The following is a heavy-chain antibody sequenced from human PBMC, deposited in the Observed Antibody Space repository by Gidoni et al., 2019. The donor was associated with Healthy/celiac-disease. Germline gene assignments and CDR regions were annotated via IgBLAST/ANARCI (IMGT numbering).Heavy chain of an antibody. Sequence: QVQLQESGPGLVKPSGTLSLTCAVSGGSISSSNWWSWVRQPPGKGLEWIGEIYHSGSTNYNPSLKSRVTISVDKSKNQFSLKLSSVTAADTAVYYCARDGATEISGYDYASSNWFDPWGQGTLVTVSS. V-gene: IGHV4-4*02. CDR3: ARDGATEISGYDYASSNWFDP. J-gene: IGHJ5*02. CDR1: GGSISSSNW. D-gene: IGHD5-12*01. CDR2: IYHSGST.